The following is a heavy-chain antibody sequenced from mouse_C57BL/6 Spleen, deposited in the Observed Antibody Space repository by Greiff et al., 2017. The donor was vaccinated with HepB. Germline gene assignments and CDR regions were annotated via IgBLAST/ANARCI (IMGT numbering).Heavy chain of an antibody. CDR1: GYTFTTYP. V-gene: IGHV1-47*01. CDR2: FHPYNDDT. D-gene: IGHD2-4*01. CDR3: ARGNYDYDGGYYFDY. Sequence: LQESGAELVKPGASVKMSCKASGYTFTTYPIEWMKQNHGKSLEWIGNFHPYNDDTKYNEKFKGKATLTVEKSSSTVYLELSRLTSDDSAVYYCARGNYDYDGGYYFDYWGQGTTLTVSS. J-gene: IGHJ2*01.